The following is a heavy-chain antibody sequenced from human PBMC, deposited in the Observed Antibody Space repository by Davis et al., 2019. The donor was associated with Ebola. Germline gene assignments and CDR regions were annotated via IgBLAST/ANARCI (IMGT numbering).Heavy chain of an antibody. V-gene: IGHV1-2*06. CDR3: ARDLYSTRALWFGNDDAFDI. CDR2: INPYNGGT. J-gene: IGHJ3*02. Sequence: AASVKVSCKASGYTFTGYYIQWVRRAPGQGLEWMGRINPYNGGTNYAQKFQGRVTMTSDTSISTAYMELSRLTSDDTAVYYCARDLYSTRALWFGNDDAFDIWGQGTMVTVSS. D-gene: IGHD3-10*01. CDR1: GYTFTGYY.